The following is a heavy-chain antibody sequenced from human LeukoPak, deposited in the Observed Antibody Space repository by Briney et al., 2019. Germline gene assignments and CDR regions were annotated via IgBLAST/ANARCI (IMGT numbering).Heavy chain of an antibody. D-gene: IGHD2-8*01. CDR1: GFTFSSYS. Sequence: PGGSLRLSCAASGFTFSSYSMNWVRQAPGKGREWVSSISSSSNYIYYADSVKGRFTISRDNAKNSLYLQMNSLRAEDTAVYYCASDGVDEGFWGQGTLVTVSS. J-gene: IGHJ4*02. CDR3: ASDGVDEGF. V-gene: IGHV3-21*01. CDR2: ISSSSNYI.